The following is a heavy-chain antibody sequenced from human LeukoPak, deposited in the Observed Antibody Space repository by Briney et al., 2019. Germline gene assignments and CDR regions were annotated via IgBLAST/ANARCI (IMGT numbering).Heavy chain of an antibody. Sequence: SETLCLTCTVSGGSISSSSYYWGWIRQPPGKGLEWIGYIYYSGSTNYNPSLKSRVTISVDTSKNQFPLKLSSVTAADTAVYYCARHKNYYDSTGYFQHWGQGTLVTVSS. D-gene: IGHD3-22*01. V-gene: IGHV4-61*05. CDR2: IYYSGST. J-gene: IGHJ1*01. CDR1: GGSISSSSYY. CDR3: ARHKNYYDSTGYFQH.